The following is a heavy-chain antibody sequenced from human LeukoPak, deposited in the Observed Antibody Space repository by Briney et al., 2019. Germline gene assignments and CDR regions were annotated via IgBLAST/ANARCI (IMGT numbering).Heavy chain of an antibody. V-gene: IGHV4-4*07. CDR1: GGSISSYY. Sequence: SETLSLTCTVSGGSISSYYWSWIRQPAGKGLEWIGRIYSSGSTNYNPSLKSRATMSVDTSKNQVSLKLSSVTAADTAVYYCARRTAAGTVDYWGQGPLVTVSS. CDR2: IYSSGST. J-gene: IGHJ4*02. D-gene: IGHD6-13*01. CDR3: ARRTAAGTVDY.